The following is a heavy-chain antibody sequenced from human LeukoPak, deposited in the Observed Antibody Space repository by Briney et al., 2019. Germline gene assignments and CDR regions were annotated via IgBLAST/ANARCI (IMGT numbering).Heavy chain of an antibody. Sequence: SETLSLTCTVSGGSMSSGDYCWSWLRQPPGKGLDWVGYIYYRGSTYYNPSLKSRVTISVDTSKNLFYLKLSSATAADTAVYYCARGLKWGNTDYYYYGMDVWGQGTTVSVSS. CDR3: ARGLKWGNTDYYYYGMDV. CDR1: GGSMSSGDYC. J-gene: IGHJ6*02. D-gene: IGHD2-8*01. V-gene: IGHV4-30-4*01. CDR2: IYYRGST.